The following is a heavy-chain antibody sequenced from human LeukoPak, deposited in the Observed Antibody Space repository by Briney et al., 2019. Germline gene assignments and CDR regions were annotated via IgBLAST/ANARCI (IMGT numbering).Heavy chain of an antibody. Sequence: PGGSLRLSCAASGFTFSSYAMHWVRQAPGKGLEWVPSISSTGGTTYYADSVKGRFTISRDNAKNSLYLQMNSLRAEDTAVYYCASIQLWLLWGQGTLVTVSS. D-gene: IGHD5-18*01. J-gene: IGHJ4*02. CDR2: ISSTGGTT. V-gene: IGHV3-48*04. CDR3: ASIQLWLL. CDR1: GFTFSSYA.